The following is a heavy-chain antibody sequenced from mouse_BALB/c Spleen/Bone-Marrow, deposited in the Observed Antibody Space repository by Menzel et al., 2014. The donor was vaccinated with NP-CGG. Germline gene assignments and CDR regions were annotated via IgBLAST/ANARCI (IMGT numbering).Heavy chain of an antibody. D-gene: IGHD2-4*01. CDR1: GYNFISYW. CDR3: ARNYDYSDGYYAIDY. CDR2: INPSTGYT. J-gene: IGHJ4*01. V-gene: IGHV1-7*01. Sequence: QVQLKESGAELAKPGASVKMSCKASGYNFISYWMHWVKQRPGQGLEWIGYINPSTGYTEYNQKFKDKATLTAYKSSSKDYMQLSSLTSKDSAVYYCARNYDYSDGYYAIDYWGQGTSVTVSS.